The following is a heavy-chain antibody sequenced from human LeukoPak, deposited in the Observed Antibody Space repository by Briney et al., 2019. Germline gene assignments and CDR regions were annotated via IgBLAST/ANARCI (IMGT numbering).Heavy chain of an antibody. J-gene: IGHJ3*02. D-gene: IGHD4-23*01. CDR1: GGSISSGGYY. CDR2: IYYSGST. Sequence: SETLSLTCTVSGGSISSGGYYWSWIRQPPGKGLEWIGYIYYSGSTNYNPSLKSRVTISVDTSKNQFSLKLSSVTDADTAVYYCARVRWYTSRPDAFDIWGQGTGVSVSS. V-gene: IGHV4-31*03. CDR3: ARVRWYTSRPDAFDI.